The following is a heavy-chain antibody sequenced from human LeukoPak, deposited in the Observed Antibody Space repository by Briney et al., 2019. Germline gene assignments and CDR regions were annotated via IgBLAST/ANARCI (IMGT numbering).Heavy chain of an antibody. V-gene: IGHV4-59*01. CDR2: IYYSGST. D-gene: IGHD3-3*01. J-gene: IGHJ5*02. CDR1: GGSISSYY. CDR3: ARGGFLEWLLGINWFDP. Sequence: SETLSLTCTVSGGSISSYYWSWIRQPPGKGLEWIGYIYYSGSTNYNPSLKSRVTISVDTSKNQFSLKLSSMTAADTAVYYCARGGFLEWLLGINWFDPWGQGTLVTVSS.